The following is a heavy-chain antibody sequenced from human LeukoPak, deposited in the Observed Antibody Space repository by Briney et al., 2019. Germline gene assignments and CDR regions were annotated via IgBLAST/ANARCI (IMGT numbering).Heavy chain of an antibody. CDR2: ITPFNGNT. V-gene: IGHV1-45*02. CDR1: GYTFTYRY. Sequence: GSSVKVSCKASGYTFTYRYLHWVRQAPGQALEWMGWITPFNGNTNYAQKFQDRVTITRDRTMSTAYMELSSLRSEDTAMYYCASAIAVAGTDPMSAFDIWAKGQWSPSLQ. J-gene: IGHJ3*02. CDR3: ASAIAVAGTDPMSAFDI. D-gene: IGHD6-19*01.